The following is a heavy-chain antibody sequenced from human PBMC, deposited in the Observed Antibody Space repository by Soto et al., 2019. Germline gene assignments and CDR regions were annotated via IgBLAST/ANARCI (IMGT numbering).Heavy chain of an antibody. CDR3: AAASSWSPYGMDV. V-gene: IGHV1-58*02. CDR1: GFSFTSSA. Sequence: QMQLVQSGPEVKKPGTSVKVSCKASGFSFTSSAIQWVRQDRGQRLEWVGWIVVGGGNTDYAQKFQERVTITRDMSTSTAYMELSSLRSEDTAVYYCAAASSWSPYGMDVWGQGTTVTVSS. J-gene: IGHJ6*02. D-gene: IGHD6-13*01. CDR2: IVVGGGNT.